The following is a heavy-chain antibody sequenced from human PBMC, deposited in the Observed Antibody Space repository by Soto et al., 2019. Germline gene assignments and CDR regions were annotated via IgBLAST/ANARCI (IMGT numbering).Heavy chain of an antibody. CDR2: IYYSGST. J-gene: IGHJ6*02. D-gene: IGHD3-10*01. CDR3: ARDQVYYYGSGSYSEPHHYYYYYGMDV. V-gene: IGHV4-59*01. CDR1: GGSISSYY. Sequence: SETLSLTCTVSGGSISSYYWSWIRQPPGKGLEWIGYIYYSGSTNYNPSLKSRVTISVDTSKNQFSLKLSSVTAADTAVYYCARDQVYYYGSGSYSEPHHYYYYYGMDVWGQGTTVT.